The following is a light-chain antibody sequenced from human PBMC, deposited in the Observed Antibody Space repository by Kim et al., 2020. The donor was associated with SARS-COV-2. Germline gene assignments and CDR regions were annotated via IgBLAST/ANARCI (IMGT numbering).Light chain of an antibody. CDR3: HQYGASPLT. CDR1: QSIRSNY. V-gene: IGKV3-20*01. Sequence: EIVLTQSPGTLSLSPGERATLSCRASQSIRSNYLAWYQKKPGQAPRLLIHGASSRATGIPDRFVGSGSGTDFTLTISRLEAEDFAVFYGHQYGASPLTFGGGTKVDIK. CDR2: GAS. J-gene: IGKJ4*01.